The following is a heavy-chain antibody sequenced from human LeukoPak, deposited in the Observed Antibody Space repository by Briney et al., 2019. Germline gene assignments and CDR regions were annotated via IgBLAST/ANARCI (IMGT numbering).Heavy chain of an antibody. Sequence: GGSLRLSCAASGFTFSGFTMSWVRQAPGERLEKVLGILSTGRATYYADSVKGRFTISRDNSKNTLSLQMNRLRVEDTAVYYCAKDFQPDGKWDIDYWGQGILVTVSS. CDR1: GFTFSGFT. J-gene: IGHJ4*02. V-gene: IGHV3-23*01. CDR3: AKDFQPDGKWDIDY. CDR2: ILSTGRAT. D-gene: IGHD1-26*01.